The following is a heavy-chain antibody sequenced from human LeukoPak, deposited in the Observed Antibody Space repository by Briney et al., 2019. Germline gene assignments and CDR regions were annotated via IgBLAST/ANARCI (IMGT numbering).Heavy chain of an antibody. CDR1: GFTFSTYE. J-gene: IGHJ4*02. CDR3: ARGTGTTAYFDY. V-gene: IGHV3-21*05. Sequence: GGSLRLSCAASGFTFSTYEMHWVRQAPGKGLEWVSYISGSSGYTKYTDSVKGRFTISRDNAKNSLYLQVNSLRAEDTAVYYCARGTGTTAYFDYWGQGTLVTVSS. CDR2: ISGSSGYT. D-gene: IGHD1-1*01.